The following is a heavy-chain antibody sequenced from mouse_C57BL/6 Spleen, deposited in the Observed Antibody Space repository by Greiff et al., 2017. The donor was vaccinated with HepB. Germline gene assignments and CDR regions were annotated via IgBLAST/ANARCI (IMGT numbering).Heavy chain of an antibody. D-gene: IGHD2-4*01. J-gene: IGHJ4*01. CDR3: ARSYDYDRAMDY. V-gene: IGHV1-19*01. CDR1: GYTFTDYY. Sequence: VQLQQSGPVLVKPGASVKMSCKASGYTFTDYYMNWVKQSHGKSLEWIGVINPYNGGTSYNQKFKGKATLTVDKSSSTAYMELNSLTSEDSAVYYCARSYDYDRAMDYWGQGTSVTVSS. CDR2: INPYNGGT.